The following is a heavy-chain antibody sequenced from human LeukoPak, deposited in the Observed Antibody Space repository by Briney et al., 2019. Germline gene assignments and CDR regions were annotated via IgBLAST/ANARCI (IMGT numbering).Heavy chain of an antibody. J-gene: IGHJ4*02. Sequence: SETLSLTCSVSGGSISSYYWSWIRQPPGKGLEWIGYIYYSGSTAYSPSLKSRVTISVDTSKNQFSLKLSSVTAADTAVYYCARTGHYYGSGSYYPRGFYFDYWGQGTLVTVSS. CDR3: ARTGHYYGSGSYYPRGFYFDY. CDR1: GGSISSYY. CDR2: IYYSGST. V-gene: IGHV4-59*08. D-gene: IGHD3-10*01.